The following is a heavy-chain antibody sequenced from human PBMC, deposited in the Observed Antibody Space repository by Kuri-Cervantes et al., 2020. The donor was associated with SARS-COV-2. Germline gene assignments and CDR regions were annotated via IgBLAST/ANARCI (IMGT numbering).Heavy chain of an antibody. CDR3: ARSHKDIVVVPAARGYYYGMDV. V-gene: IGHV3-33*01. CDR1: GFTFSSYG. D-gene: IGHD2-2*01. CDR2: IWYDGSNK. J-gene: IGHJ6*02. Sequence: GESLKISCAASGFTFSSYGMHWVRQAPGKGLEWVAVIWYDGSNKYYADSVKGRFTTSRDNSKNTLYLQMNSLRAEDTAVYYCARSHKDIVVVPAARGYYYGMDVWGQGTTVTVSS.